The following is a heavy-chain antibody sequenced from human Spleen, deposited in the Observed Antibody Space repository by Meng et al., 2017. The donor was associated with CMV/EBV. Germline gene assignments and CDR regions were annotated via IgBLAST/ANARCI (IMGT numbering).Heavy chain of an antibody. Sequence: GESLKISCAASGFTFSDHYMDWVRQAPGKGLEWVSSISSSGAYIYYTDSLKGRFTISRDNAKNSLYLQMNSLRAEDTAVYYCAREGTGTNRNYYYYGMDVWGQGTTVTVSS. J-gene: IGHJ6*02. D-gene: IGHD1-7*01. CDR1: GFTFSDHY. CDR2: ISSSGAYI. CDR3: AREGTGTNRNYYYYGMDV. V-gene: IGHV3-21*01.